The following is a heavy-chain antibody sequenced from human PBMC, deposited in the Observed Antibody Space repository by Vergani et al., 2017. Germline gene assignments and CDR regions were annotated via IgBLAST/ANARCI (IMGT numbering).Heavy chain of an antibody. CDR1: GGSISSSNW. CDR2: IYHSGST. J-gene: IGHJ4*02. Sequence: QVQLQESGPGLVKPPGTLSLTCAVSGGSISSSNWWSWVRQPPGKGLEWIGEIYHSGSTNYNPSLKSRVTISVDKSKNQFSLKLSSVTAADTAMYYCARVVGWEVWSGYHDFWGQGTLVTVSS. D-gene: IGHD3-3*01. V-gene: IGHV4-4*03. CDR3: ARVVGWEVWSGYHDF.